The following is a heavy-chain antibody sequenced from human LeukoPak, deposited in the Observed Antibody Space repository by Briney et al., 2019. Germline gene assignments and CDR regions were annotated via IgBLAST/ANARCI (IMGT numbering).Heavy chain of an antibody. CDR1: GGSISSGGYS. Sequence: SETLSLTCTVSGGSISSGGYSWSRIRQHPGKGLEWIGYIYYSGSTYYNPSLKSRVTISVDTSKNQFSLKLSSVTAADTAVYYCARKAVAGTRWFDPWGQGTLVTVSS. V-gene: IGHV4-31*03. D-gene: IGHD6-19*01. CDR2: IYYSGST. CDR3: ARKAVAGTRWFDP. J-gene: IGHJ5*02.